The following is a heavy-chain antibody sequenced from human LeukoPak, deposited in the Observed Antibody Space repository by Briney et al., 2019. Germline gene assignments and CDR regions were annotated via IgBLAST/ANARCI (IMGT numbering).Heavy chain of an antibody. CDR2: IYYSGST. Sequence: SETLSLTCTVSGGSISRSSYHWGWIRQPPGKGLEWIGSIYYSGSTYYNSSLKSRVTISVDTSKNQFSLKLSSLTAADTAVYYCARAAYCGGDCYLFDYWGQGTLVTVFS. CDR3: ARAAYCGGDCYLFDY. D-gene: IGHD2-21*02. CDR1: GGSISRSSYH. J-gene: IGHJ4*02. V-gene: IGHV4-39*01.